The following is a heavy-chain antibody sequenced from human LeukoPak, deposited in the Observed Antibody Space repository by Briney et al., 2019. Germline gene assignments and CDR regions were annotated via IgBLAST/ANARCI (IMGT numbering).Heavy chain of an antibody. J-gene: IGHJ3*02. D-gene: IGHD1-26*01. V-gene: IGHV3-23*01. CDR3: AKDGTSLVAFDI. Sequence: GGSLRLSCAASGFTFSSYAMSWVRQAPGKGLEWVSAISGSGGSTYYADSVKGRFTISGDNSKNTLYLQMNSLRAEDTAVYYCAKDGTSLVAFDIWGQGTMVTVSS. CDR2: ISGSGGST. CDR1: GFTFSSYA.